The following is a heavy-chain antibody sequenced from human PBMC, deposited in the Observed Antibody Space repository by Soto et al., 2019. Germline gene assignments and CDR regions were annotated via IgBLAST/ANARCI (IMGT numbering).Heavy chain of an antibody. V-gene: IGHV3-23*01. Sequence: EVQLLESGGGLVQPGGSLRLSCAASGFIFSSSAMTWVRQAPGKGLEWVSGLSAGGTATYYAASVKGRFTISRDNSKNKLDPQVNSLRVEDTALYSCVRAGGGSSYAYLPADWGHGTRVTVSS. D-gene: IGHD5-18*01. CDR1: GFIFSSSA. CDR2: LSAGGTAT. CDR3: VRAGGGSSYAYLPAD. J-gene: IGHJ4*01.